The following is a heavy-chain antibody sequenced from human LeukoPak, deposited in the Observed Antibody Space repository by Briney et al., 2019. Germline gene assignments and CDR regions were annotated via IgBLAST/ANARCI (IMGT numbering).Heavy chain of an antibody. V-gene: IGHV4-34*01. Sequence: PSETLSLTCAVYGGSFSGLYWSWIRQPPGKGLEWIGEMKDGGSTNYNPSLKSRVTLSLDTSKNQFSLKLTSVTAADTAVYFCARDSRSHCGTAACYGPYFDYWGQGTLVTVSS. CDR1: GGSFSGLY. J-gene: IGHJ4*02. CDR3: ARDSRSHCGTAACYGPYFDY. D-gene: IGHD2-2*01. CDR2: MKDGGST.